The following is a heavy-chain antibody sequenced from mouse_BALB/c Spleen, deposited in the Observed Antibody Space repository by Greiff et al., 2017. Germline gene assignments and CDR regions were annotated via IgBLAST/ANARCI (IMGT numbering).Heavy chain of an antibody. CDR1: GFNIKDTY. CDR2: IDPANGNT. J-gene: IGHJ2*01. V-gene: IGHV14-3*02. Sequence: EVQLQQSGAELVKPGASVKLSCTASGFNIKDTYMHWVKQRPEQGLEWIGRIDPANGNTKYDPKFQGKATITADTSSNTAYLQLSSLTSEDTAVYYCAREYGVTNYFDDWGQGTTLTVSS. CDR3: AREYGVTNYFDD. D-gene: IGHD2-1*01.